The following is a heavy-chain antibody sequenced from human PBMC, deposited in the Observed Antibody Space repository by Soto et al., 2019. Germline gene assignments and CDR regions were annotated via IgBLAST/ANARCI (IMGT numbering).Heavy chain of an antibody. J-gene: IGHJ4*02. CDR1: GYTFTSYG. D-gene: IGHD3-3*01. CDR2: ISAYNGNT. Sequence: ASVKVSCKASGYTFTSYGISWVRQALGQGLEWMGWISAYNGNTNYAQKLQGRVTMTTDTSTSTAYLELRSLRSDDTAVYYCARELGDFWSGYYTGSLDYWGQGTLVTVSS. V-gene: IGHV1-18*01. CDR3: ARELGDFWSGYYTGSLDY.